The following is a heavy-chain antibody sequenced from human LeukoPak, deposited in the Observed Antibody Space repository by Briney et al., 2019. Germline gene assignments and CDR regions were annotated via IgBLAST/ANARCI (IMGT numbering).Heavy chain of an antibody. CDR1: GFTFNNYW. V-gene: IGHV3-74*01. Sequence: GGSLRLSCAASGFTFNNYWMHWVRQGPGKGLVWVSRINSDGSSTSYADSVKGRFTISGDNAKKTLYLQMNSLRADDTAVYYCAGQYFGFDYWGQGTLVTVSS. CDR2: INSDGSST. CDR3: AGQYFGFDY. D-gene: IGHD2/OR15-2a*01. J-gene: IGHJ4*02.